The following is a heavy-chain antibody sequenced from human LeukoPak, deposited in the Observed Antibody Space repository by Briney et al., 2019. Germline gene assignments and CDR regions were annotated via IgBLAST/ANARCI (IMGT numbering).Heavy chain of an antibody. J-gene: IGHJ3*02. D-gene: IGHD2-2*01. CDR1: GDSVSSNSAA. CDR3: ARGDLSHPYCSSTSCRMLFDI. CDR2: TYYRSNWYN. V-gene: IGHV6-1*01. Sequence: PSQTLSLTCALSGDSVSSNSAAWNWIRQSPSRGLEWLVRTYYRSNWYNDYAVSVKSRITINPDTSKNQFSLQLNSVTPEDTAVYYCARGDLSHPYCSSTSCRMLFDIWGQGTMVTVSS.